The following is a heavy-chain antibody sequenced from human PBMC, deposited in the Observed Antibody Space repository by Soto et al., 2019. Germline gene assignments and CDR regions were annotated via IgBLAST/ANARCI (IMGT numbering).Heavy chain of an antibody. CDR2: ISFDGSYK. J-gene: IGHJ4*02. Sequence: QVQLVESGGGVVQPGRSLRLSCAGSGFTFSTYGIHWVRQAPGKGLEWVAVISFDGSYKYYADSVKGRFTVSRDNSKNTMYLQMSSLRAEDTAVYYCAKDWAPSSAAYYFDSWGKGTLVTVSS. D-gene: IGHD6-19*01. V-gene: IGHV3-30*18. CDR1: GFTFSTYG. CDR3: AKDWAPSSAAYYFDS.